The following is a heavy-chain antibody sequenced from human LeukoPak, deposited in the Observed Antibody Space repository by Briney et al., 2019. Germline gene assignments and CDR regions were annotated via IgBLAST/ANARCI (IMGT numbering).Heavy chain of an antibody. D-gene: IGHD6-13*01. CDR1: GFTFDDYT. Sequence: GGSLRLSCAASGFTFDDYTMHWVRQAPGKGLEWVSLISWDGGSTYYANSVKGRFTISRDNSKNTLYLQMGSLRAEDMAVYYCARESGSSLDYWGQGTLVTVSS. CDR2: ISWDGGST. J-gene: IGHJ4*02. V-gene: IGHV3-43*01. CDR3: ARESGSSLDY.